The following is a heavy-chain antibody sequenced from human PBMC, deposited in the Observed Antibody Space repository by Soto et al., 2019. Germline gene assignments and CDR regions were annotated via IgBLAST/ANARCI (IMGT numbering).Heavy chain of an antibody. CDR2: MNPNSGNT. Sequence: ASVKVSCKASGYTFTSYDINWVRQATGQGLEWMGWMNPNSGNTGYAQKFQGRVTMTRNTSISTAYMELSSLRSEDTAVYYCARKSPLLWFGELLHNWFDPWGQGTLVTVSS. CDR1: GYTFTSYD. V-gene: IGHV1-8*01. J-gene: IGHJ5*02. CDR3: ARKSPLLWFGELLHNWFDP. D-gene: IGHD3-10*01.